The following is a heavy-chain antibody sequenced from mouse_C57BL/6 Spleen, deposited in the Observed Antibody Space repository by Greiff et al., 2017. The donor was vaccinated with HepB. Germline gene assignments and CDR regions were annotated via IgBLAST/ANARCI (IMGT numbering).Heavy chain of an antibody. D-gene: IGHD2-2*01. CDR3: ARGDGYGMDY. CDR2: INPNNGGT. V-gene: IGHV1-18*01. CDR1: GYTFTDYN. J-gene: IGHJ4*01. Sequence: EVQLQQSGPELVKPGASVKIPCKASGYTFTDYNMDWVKQSNGKSLEWIGDINPNNGGTIYNQKFKGKATLTVDKSSSTAYMELRSLTSEDTAVYYCARGDGYGMDYWGQGTSVTASS.